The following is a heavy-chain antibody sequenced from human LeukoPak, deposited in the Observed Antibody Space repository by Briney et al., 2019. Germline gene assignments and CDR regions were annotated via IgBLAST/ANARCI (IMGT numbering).Heavy chain of an antibody. CDR3: ARDSGTYSYFDY. J-gene: IGHJ4*02. CDR2: ISAYNGDT. Sequence: ASVKVSCKASGYTFSNSGISWVRQAPGQGLAWMGWISAYNGDTNYAQKFHGRVTMTTDTSTSTAYMELRSLRSDDTAVYYCARDSGTYSYFDYWGQGTLVTVSS. V-gene: IGHV1-18*01. CDR1: GYTFSNSG. D-gene: IGHD1-26*01.